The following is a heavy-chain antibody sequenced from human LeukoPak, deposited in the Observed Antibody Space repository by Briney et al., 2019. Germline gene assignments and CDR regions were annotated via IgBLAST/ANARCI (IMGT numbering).Heavy chain of an antibody. CDR3: TTAPYCSSTSCYGGDY. J-gene: IGHJ4*02. D-gene: IGHD2-2*01. CDR2: IKSKTDGGTT. Sequence: GGSLRLSCAPSGFTLINAWMSWVRQAPGKGREWVGRIKSKTDGGTTDYAAPVKGRFTISRDDSKNTLYLQMNSLKTEDTAVYYCTTAPYCSSTSCYGGDYWGQGTLVTVSS. V-gene: IGHV3-15*01. CDR1: GFTLINAW.